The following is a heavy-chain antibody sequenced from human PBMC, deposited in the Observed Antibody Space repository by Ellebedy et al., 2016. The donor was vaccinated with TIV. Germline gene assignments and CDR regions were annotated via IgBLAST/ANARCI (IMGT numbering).Heavy chain of an antibody. CDR1: GFTFSTYA. D-gene: IGHD1-26*01. CDR3: ARDDKGSIDY. V-gene: IGHV3-30*04. Sequence: GESLKISXAASGFTFSTYAMHWVRQPPGKGLECVAIISYDDSDIQYADSVKGRFTISRDNSKNTLYLQMNSLGVEDTAEYYCARDDKGSIDYWGQGTLVTVSS. CDR2: ISYDDSDI. J-gene: IGHJ4*02.